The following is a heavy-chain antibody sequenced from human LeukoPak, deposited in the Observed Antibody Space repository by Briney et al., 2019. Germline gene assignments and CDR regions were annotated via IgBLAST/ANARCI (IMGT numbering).Heavy chain of an antibody. CDR1: GGSFSGYY. Sequence: SETLSLTCAVYGGSFSGYYWSWIRQPPGKGLEWIGEINHSGSTNYNPSLKSRVTISVDTSKNQFSLKLSSVTAADTAVYYCAGGDSSDAFDIWGQGTMVTVSS. D-gene: IGHD3-22*01. CDR2: INHSGST. CDR3: AGGDSSDAFDI. J-gene: IGHJ3*02. V-gene: IGHV4-34*01.